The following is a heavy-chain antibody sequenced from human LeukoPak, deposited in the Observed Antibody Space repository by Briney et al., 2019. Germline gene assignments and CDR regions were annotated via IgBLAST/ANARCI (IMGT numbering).Heavy chain of an antibody. V-gene: IGHV3-30-3*01. D-gene: IGHD2-2*01. CDR3: ARASLLPATRSYYFDY. J-gene: IGHJ4*02. CDR2: ISYDGSNK. CDR1: GFTFSSYA. Sequence: GGSLRLSCAASGFTFSSYAMHWVRQAPGKGLDWVAVISYDGSNKYYADSVKGRFTISRDNSKNTLYLQMNSLRAEDTAVYYCARASLLPATRSYYFDYWGQGTLVTVSS.